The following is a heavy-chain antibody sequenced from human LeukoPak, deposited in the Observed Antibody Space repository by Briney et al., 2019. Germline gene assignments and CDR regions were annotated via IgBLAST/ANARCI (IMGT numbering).Heavy chain of an antibody. V-gene: IGHV1-69*05. CDR1: GGSFSSEA. J-gene: IGHJ4*02. CDR3: GRKAGDCGGGSCYSIDY. D-gene: IGHD2-15*01. CDR2: IIPIFGTA. Sequence: ASVKVSCKAFGGSFSSEAISWVRQAPGQGLEWMGGIIPIFGTANYAQKFQGRVTITTDESTSTAYMEVSSLRSEDTAVYYCGRKAGDCGGGSCYSIDYWGQGTLVAVSS.